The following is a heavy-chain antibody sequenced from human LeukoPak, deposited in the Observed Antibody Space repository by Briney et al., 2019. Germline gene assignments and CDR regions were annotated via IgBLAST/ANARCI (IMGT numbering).Heavy chain of an antibody. D-gene: IGHD3-22*01. CDR3: AKGNYDSSVMYFDY. V-gene: IGHV3-9*01. CDR2: ISWNSGSI. J-gene: IGHJ4*02. CDR1: GFTFDDYA. Sequence: PGGSLRLSCAASGFTFDDYAMHCFRQPPGNGLEWFLGISWNSGSIGYADSVKGRFTISRDNAKNSLYLQMNSLRAEDTVLYYCAKGNYDSSVMYFDYWGQGTLVTVSS.